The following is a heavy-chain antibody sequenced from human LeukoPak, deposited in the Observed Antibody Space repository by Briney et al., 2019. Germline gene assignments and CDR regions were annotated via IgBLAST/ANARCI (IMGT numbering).Heavy chain of an antibody. CDR2: IYAGSNT. D-gene: IGHD2-2*02. CDR3: TQTGGSTAIHPHN. J-gene: IGHJ4*02. CDR1: GFTYSSCA. V-gene: IGHV3-23*03. Sequence: GGSLRLSCTASGFTYSSCAMSWVRQAPGKGLEWVSSIYAGSNTYYADSVKGRFTISRDNSKNTLYLRMNSLRADDTAVYYCTQTGGSTAIHPHNWGQGTLVTVSS.